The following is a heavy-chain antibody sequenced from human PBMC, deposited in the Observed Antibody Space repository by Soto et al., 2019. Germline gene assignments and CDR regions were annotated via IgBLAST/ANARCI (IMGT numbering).Heavy chain of an antibody. CDR2: MNPNSGNT. J-gene: IGHJ4*02. CDR3: ARVAGHVVGARYYYDY. Sequence: QVQLVQSGAEVKKPGASVKVSCKASGYTFTNYDINWVRPATGQGLEWMGWMNPNSGNTGYAQKFQGRVTMTRNTSISTAYMELSSLRSEDTAVYFCARVAGHVVGARYYYDYWGQGTLVTVSS. V-gene: IGHV1-8*01. CDR1: GYTFTNYD. D-gene: IGHD1-26*01.